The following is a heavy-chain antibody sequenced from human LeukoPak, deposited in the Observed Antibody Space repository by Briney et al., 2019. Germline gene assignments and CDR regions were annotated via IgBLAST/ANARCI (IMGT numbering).Heavy chain of an antibody. J-gene: IGHJ4*02. V-gene: IGHV1-69*04. Sequence: ASAKVSRKASGCTFSSYAISWVRQAPGQGLEWMGRIIPILGIANYAQKFQGRVTITADKSTSTAYMELSSLRSEDTAVYYCARSVLWFGELYYFDYWGQGTLVIVSS. CDR1: GCTFSSYA. D-gene: IGHD3-10*01. CDR2: IIPILGIA. CDR3: ARSVLWFGELYYFDY.